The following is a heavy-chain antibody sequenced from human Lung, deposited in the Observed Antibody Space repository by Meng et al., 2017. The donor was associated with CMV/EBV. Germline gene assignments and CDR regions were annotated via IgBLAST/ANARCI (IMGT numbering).Heavy chain of an antibody. V-gene: IGHV4-30-4*08. CDR3: ARALDTAMVTFDY. J-gene: IGHJ4*02. CDR1: GGSISSGDYY. Sequence: QVQLQESGPGLVKPSQTLSLTCTVSGGSISSGDYYWSWIRQPPGKGLERIGYIYYSGSTYYNPSLKSRVTISVDTSKNQFSLKLSSVTAADTAVYYCARALDTAMVTFDYWGQGTLVTVSS. D-gene: IGHD5-18*01. CDR2: IYYSGST.